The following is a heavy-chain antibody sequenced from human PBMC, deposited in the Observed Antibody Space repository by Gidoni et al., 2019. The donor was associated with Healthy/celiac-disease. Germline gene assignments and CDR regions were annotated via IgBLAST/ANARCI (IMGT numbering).Heavy chain of an antibody. CDR3: ARGGGYYGSGSYYNPAHMDV. CDR1: GGTFSSYA. J-gene: IGHJ6*02. CDR2: IIPIFGIA. D-gene: IGHD3-10*01. Sequence: QVQLVQSGAEVKKPGSSVKVSCKASGGTFSSYAISWVRQAPGQGLEWMGGIIPIFGIANYAQKFQGRVTITADKSTSTAYMELSSLRSEDTAVYYCARGGGYYGSGSYYNPAHMDVWGQGTTVTVSS. V-gene: IGHV1-69*17.